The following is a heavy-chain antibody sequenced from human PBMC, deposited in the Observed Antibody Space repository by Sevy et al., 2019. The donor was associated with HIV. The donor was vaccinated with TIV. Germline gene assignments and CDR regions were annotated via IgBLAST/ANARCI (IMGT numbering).Heavy chain of an antibody. CDR1: GFTFSSYA. CDR3: ARDLNPYYYDSSGPFDP. J-gene: IGHJ5*02. D-gene: IGHD3-22*01. V-gene: IGHV3-30*04. CDR2: ISYDGSNK. Sequence: GGSLRLSCAASGFTFSSYAMHWVRQAPGKGLEWVAVISYDGSNKYYADSVKGRFTISRDNSKNTLYLQMNSLRAEDTAVYYCARDLNPYYYDSSGPFDPWGQGTLVTVSS.